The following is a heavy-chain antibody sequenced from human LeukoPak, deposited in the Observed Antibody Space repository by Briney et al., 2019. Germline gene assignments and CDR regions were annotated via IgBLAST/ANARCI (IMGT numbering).Heavy chain of an antibody. V-gene: IGHV3-23*01. CDR1: GFTFSHFA. CDR3: AKLKRVGIAPFDD. Sequence: LTGGSLRLSCGVPGFTFSHFAMSWVRQAPGKGLQWVSTISGSGNKTYVADFVKGRFTISRDNSKNTLYLQMTGLRAEDTAVYYCAKLKRVGIAPFDDWGQGILVTVSS. D-gene: IGHD3-10*01. J-gene: IGHJ4*02. CDR2: ISGSGNKT.